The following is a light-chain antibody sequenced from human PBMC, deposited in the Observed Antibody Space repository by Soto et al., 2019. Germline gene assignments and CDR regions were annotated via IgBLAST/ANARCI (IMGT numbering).Light chain of an antibody. Sequence: EIVLTQSPATLSLSPGERATLSCRASQSVSSYLAWYQQKPGQAPRLLIYDASNRATGIPARFSGSGSGTDFTLPISSLEPEDVAVYYCQQRSDWPITFGQGTRLAIK. CDR3: QQRSDWPIT. J-gene: IGKJ5*01. V-gene: IGKV3-11*01. CDR2: DAS. CDR1: QSVSSY.